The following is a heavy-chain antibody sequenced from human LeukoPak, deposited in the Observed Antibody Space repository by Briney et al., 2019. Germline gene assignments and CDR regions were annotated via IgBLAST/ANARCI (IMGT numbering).Heavy chain of an antibody. Sequence: GESLKISCKGSGYTFTTYWIGWVRQMPGKGLEWMGIIYPGDSDTNYSPSFQGQVIISADKSISTAYLQWSSLKASDTAMYYCAIRYSYGFYYFDYWGQGTLVTVSS. D-gene: IGHD5-18*01. CDR3: AIRYSYGFYYFDY. J-gene: IGHJ4*02. CDR2: IYPGDSDT. V-gene: IGHV5-51*01. CDR1: GYTFTTYW.